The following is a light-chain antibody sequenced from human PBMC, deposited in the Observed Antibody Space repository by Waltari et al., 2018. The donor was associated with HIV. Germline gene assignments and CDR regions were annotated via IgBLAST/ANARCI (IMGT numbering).Light chain of an antibody. CDR3: QQYYFSPSS. CDR1: QVISNS. V-gene: IGKV1-NL1*01. J-gene: IGKJ4*01. CDR2: ATS. Sequence: DIQMTQSPSSLSASVGDRVTITCRASQVISNSLAWYQQKPGKAPKLLLYATSRLQVGVPSRFTGGGSGTDYTLTISGLQPEDLATYYCQQYYFSPSSFGGGTKVEIK.